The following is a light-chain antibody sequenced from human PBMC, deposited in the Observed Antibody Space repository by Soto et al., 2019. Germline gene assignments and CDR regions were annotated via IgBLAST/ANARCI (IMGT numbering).Light chain of an antibody. Sequence: DILMTQSPSSLSASVGDRVTIVCRASQSITNYLNWYQQKPEKAPKLLIHGASSLQSGVPSRFSVSGSGTDFTLTISSLQPEDFATYYCQQSYNTPYTCGQGTKLEI. CDR3: QQSYNTPYT. J-gene: IGKJ2*01. V-gene: IGKV1-39*01. CDR2: GAS. CDR1: QSITNY.